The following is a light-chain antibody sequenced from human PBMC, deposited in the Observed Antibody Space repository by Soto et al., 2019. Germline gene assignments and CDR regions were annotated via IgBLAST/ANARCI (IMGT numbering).Light chain of an antibody. Sequence: DTVLTQSPGTLSLSPGERATLSCRAIQSVSSGYLACYQQKPCQSPRLLIYRASSRATGIPDRFSGSGSGTDVTLTISRLEPEDYSVYYCHQYGSSRYTFGQGPKLEIK. J-gene: IGKJ2*01. CDR2: RAS. V-gene: IGKV3-20*01. CDR3: HQYGSSRYT. CDR1: QSVSSGY.